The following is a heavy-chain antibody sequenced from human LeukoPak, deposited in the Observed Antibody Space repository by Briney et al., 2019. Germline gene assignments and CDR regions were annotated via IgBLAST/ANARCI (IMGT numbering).Heavy chain of an antibody. Sequence: SETLSLTCTVSGGSISSYYWSWIRQPPGKGLEWIGYIYYSGTTNYNPSLKRRVTISVDTSKNQFSLKLSSVTAADTAVYYCARAGVDSSSRRFYYYYYYMDVWGKGTTVTVSS. CDR3: ARAGVDSSSRRFYYYYYYMDV. CDR1: GGSISSYY. J-gene: IGHJ6*03. CDR2: IYYSGTT. V-gene: IGHV4-59*12. D-gene: IGHD6-13*01.